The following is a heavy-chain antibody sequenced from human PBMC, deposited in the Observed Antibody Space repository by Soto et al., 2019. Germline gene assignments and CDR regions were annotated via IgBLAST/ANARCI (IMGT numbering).Heavy chain of an antibody. J-gene: IGHJ4*02. Sequence: PGGSLRLSCAASGITFNYYTVHWVRRAPGKGLEWVSSISAVSDYIRYADSVKGRFTISRDSSKNSLYLQMSSLRVEDTALYYCAKDVCSGSTTSCYTRLDFWGQGALVTVSS. CDR2: ISAVSDYI. V-gene: IGHV3-43*01. CDR1: GITFNYYT. D-gene: IGHD2-2*02. CDR3: AKDVCSGSTTSCYTRLDF.